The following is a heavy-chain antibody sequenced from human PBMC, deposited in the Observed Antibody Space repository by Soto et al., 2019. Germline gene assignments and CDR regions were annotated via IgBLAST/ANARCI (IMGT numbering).Heavy chain of an antibody. J-gene: IGHJ5*02. CDR3: ARAPKVYGSSLAT. Sequence: GASVKVSCKASGYTITDSYLHWVRQAPGQGLEWMGWINPNSGGTNYAQTFQGRVTMTRDTSISTAYMELSRLRSDDAAVFYCARAPKVYGSSLATWGQGTPVTVSS. CDR2: INPNSGGT. CDR1: GYTITDSY. D-gene: IGHD6-19*01. V-gene: IGHV1-2*02.